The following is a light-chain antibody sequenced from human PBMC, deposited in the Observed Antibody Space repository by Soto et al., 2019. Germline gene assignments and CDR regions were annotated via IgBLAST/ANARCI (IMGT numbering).Light chain of an antibody. CDR1: NSNIESNS. CDR2: GND. V-gene: IGLV1-51*01. J-gene: IGLJ1*01. Sequence: QSVLTQPPSVSAAPGQRVTISCSGSNSNIESNSVSWYQQLPGTAPRLLISGNDKRPSGIPDRFSGSKSGTSATLDITGLQTGDEADYYCGAWDSSLNTGVFGTGTNSPS. CDR3: GAWDSSLNTGV.